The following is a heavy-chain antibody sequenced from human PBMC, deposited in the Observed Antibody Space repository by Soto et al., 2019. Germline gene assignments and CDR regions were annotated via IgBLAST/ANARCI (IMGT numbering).Heavy chain of an antibody. J-gene: IGHJ5*02. V-gene: IGHV1-3*01. CDR2: INAGNGNT. CDR1: GFTFSQYG. D-gene: IGHD6-13*01. CDR3: ARDGIAAAGTSWFDP. Sequence: GAPVKVSCKASGFTFSQYGITWVRQAPGQGLEWMGWINAGNGNTKYSQKFQGRATITTDTSASTAYMELSSLRSEDTAVYYCARDGIAAAGTSWFDPWG.